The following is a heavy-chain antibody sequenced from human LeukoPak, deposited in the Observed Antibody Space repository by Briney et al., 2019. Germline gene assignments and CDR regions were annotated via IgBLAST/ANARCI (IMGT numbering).Heavy chain of an antibody. CDR2: FSGSGGST. V-gene: IGHV3-23*01. Sequence: GGSLRLSCAASGFTFSSYGMHWVRQAPGKGLQWVSAFSGSGGSTYYADSVKGRFTISRDNSRNTLYLQMNSLRAEDTAVYYCARSGLSRFGFWGQGTLVTVSS. CDR1: GFTFSSYG. D-gene: IGHD2/OR15-2a*01. J-gene: IGHJ4*02. CDR3: ARSGLSRFGF.